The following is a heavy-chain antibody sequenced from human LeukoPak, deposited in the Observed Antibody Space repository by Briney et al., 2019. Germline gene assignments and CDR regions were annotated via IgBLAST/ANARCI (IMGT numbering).Heavy chain of an antibody. CDR3: TRYQSGSDMFDS. CDR1: GYTFTSYD. Sequence: ASVKVSCTASGYTFTSYDINWVRQAPGQGPEWMGWMNADSGKIGYAQTFQGRVTITWDTSISTAYMELNSLRSEDTAVYYCTRYQSGSDMFDSWGQGTLVAVSS. J-gene: IGHJ5*01. D-gene: IGHD1-26*01. V-gene: IGHV1-8*03. CDR2: MNADSGKI.